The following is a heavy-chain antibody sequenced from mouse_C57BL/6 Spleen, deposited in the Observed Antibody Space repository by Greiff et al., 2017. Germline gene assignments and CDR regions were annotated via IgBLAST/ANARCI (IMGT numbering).Heavy chain of an antibody. J-gene: IGHJ2*01. CDR3: ARWGYYGDFDY. D-gene: IGHD1-1*01. Sequence: QVQLQQSGAELVKPGASVKMSCKASGYTFTCYWITWVKQRPGQGLGWIGDIYPGSGSTNYNEKFKSKATLTVDTSSSTAYMQLSSLTSEDSAVYYCARWGYYGDFDYWGQGTTLTVSS. CDR1: GYTFTCYW. V-gene: IGHV1-55*01. CDR2: IYPGSGST.